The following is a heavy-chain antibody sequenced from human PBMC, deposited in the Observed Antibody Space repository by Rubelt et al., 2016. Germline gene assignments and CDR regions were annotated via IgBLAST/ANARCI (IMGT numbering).Heavy chain of an antibody. CDR2: SGNGGRT. V-gene: IGHV3-66*02. Sequence: VQLVESGGGLVKPGGSLRLSCAASGFTVSSNYMTWVRQAPGKGLEWVSTISGNGGRTYYADSVKGRFNISRDNSKNTQYLQRNSLGDEDTAWYYCARDWYDSSGDSHGMDVWGQGTTVTVYS. J-gene: IGHJ6*02. D-gene: IGHD3-22*01. CDR3: ARDWYDSSGDSHGMDV. CDR1: GFTVSSNY.